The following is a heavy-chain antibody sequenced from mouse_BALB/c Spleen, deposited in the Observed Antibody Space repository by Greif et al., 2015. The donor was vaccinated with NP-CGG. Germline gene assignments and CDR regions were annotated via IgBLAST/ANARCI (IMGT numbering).Heavy chain of an antibody. CDR2: INPSNGGT. D-gene: IGHD2-10*01. CDR1: GYTFTSYY. J-gene: IGHJ3*01. V-gene: IGHV1S81*02. CDR3: TREGAYYGNYLAWFAY. Sequence: VQLQESGAELVKPGASVKLSCKASGYTFTSYYMYWVKQRPGQGLEWIGVINPSNGGTNFNEKFKSKATLTVDKSSSTAYMQLSSLTSEDSAVYYCTREGAYYGNYLAWFAYWGQGTLVTVSA.